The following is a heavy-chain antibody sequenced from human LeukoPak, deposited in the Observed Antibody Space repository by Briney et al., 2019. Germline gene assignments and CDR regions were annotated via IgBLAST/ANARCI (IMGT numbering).Heavy chain of an antibody. CDR1: GGSISSSSYY. Sequence: PSETLSLTCTVSGGSISSSSYYWGWIRQPPGKGLEWIGSIYYSGSTYYNPSLKSRVTISVDTSKNQFSLKLSSVTAADTAVYYCARHLSGYGSSWSRYYYMDVWGKGTTVTVSS. V-gene: IGHV4-39*01. CDR3: ARHLSGYGSSWSRYYYMDV. J-gene: IGHJ6*03. CDR2: IYYSGST. D-gene: IGHD6-13*01.